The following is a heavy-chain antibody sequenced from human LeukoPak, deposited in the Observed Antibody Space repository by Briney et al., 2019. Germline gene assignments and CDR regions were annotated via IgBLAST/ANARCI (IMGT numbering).Heavy chain of an antibody. J-gene: IGHJ4*02. CDR1: GGSISSGVYY. D-gene: IGHD2-2*01. V-gene: IGHV4-31*03. CDR2: IYYSGST. Sequence: SQTLSLTCTVSGGSISSGVYYWSWIRQHPGKGLEWIGYIYYSGSTYYNPSLKSRVTISVDTSKNQFSLKPSSVTAADTAVYYCARSGSSTSCYLDYWGQGTLVTVSS. CDR3: ARSGSSTSCYLDY.